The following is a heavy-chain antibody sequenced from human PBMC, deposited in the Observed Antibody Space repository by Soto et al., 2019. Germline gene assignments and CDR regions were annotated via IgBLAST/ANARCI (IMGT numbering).Heavy chain of an antibody. V-gene: IGHV4-30-4*01. CDR3: ARERVVVVATNGRNWFDP. CDR2: IYYSGST. Sequence: SETRSRTGTVSVGAISSGGYYWSWIRQPPGQSLEWIGYIYYSGSTYYNPSLKSRVTISVDTSKNQFSLKLSSVTAADTAVYYCARERVVVVATNGRNWFDPWGQGTLVTVYS. J-gene: IGHJ5*02. CDR1: VGAISSGGYY. D-gene: IGHD2-15*01.